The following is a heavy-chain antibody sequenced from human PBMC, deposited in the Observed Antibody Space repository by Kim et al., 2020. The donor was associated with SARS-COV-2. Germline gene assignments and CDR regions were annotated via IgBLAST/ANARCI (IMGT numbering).Heavy chain of an antibody. CDR3: ARVVTMVQGVIIAAYYYYYMDV. Sequence: SETLSLTCTVSGGSISSYYWRWIRQPPGKGLEWIGYIYYSGSTNYNPSLKSRVTISVDTSKNQFSLKLSFVTAADTAVYYCARVVTMVQGVIIAAYYYYYMDVWGKGTTVTVSS. CDR1: GGSISSYY. J-gene: IGHJ6*03. D-gene: IGHD3-10*01. V-gene: IGHV4-59*01. CDR2: IYYSGST.